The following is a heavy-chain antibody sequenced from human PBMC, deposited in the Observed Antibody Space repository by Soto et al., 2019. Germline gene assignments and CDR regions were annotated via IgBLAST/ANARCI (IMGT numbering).Heavy chain of an antibody. CDR3: ATGIFGVVIRELVFDY. Sequence: ASVKVSCKVSGYTLTELSMHWVRQAPGKGLEWMGGFDPEDGETIYAQKFQGGVTMTEDTSTDTAYMELSSLRSEDTAVYYCATGIFGVVIRELVFDYWGQGTLVTVSS. V-gene: IGHV1-24*01. CDR2: FDPEDGET. CDR1: GYTLTELS. J-gene: IGHJ4*02. D-gene: IGHD3-3*01.